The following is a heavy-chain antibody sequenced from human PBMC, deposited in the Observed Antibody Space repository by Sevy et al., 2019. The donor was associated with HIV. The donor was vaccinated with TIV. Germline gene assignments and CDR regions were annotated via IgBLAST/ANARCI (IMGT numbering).Heavy chain of an antibody. Sequence: SGPTLVKPIQTLTLTCTLSGFSLSTTGVGVGWIRQPPGKALEWLALIYWDDDKRYSPSLKSRLIVTKDTSKNQVVLKMTNMDPLDTATYYCALGHDRRASDIWGQGTMVTVSS. J-gene: IGHJ3*02. CDR3: ALGHDRRASDI. V-gene: IGHV2-5*02. CDR1: GFSLSTTGVG. CDR2: IYWDDDK.